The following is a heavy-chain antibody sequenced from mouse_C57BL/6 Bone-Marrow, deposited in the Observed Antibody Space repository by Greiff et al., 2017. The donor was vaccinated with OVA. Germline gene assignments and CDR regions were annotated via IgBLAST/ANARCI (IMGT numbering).Heavy chain of an antibody. CDR2: IYPRSGNN. V-gene: IGHV1-81*01. Sequence: QVQLQQSGAELARPGASVKLSCKASGYTFTSYGISWVKQRTGQGLEWIGEIYPRSGNNYYNEKFKGKATLTADKPSRQAYMELRSLTSEDSAVYFCARGRRYFDYWGQGTTLTVSS. CDR3: ARGRRYFDY. CDR1: GYTFTSYG. J-gene: IGHJ2*01.